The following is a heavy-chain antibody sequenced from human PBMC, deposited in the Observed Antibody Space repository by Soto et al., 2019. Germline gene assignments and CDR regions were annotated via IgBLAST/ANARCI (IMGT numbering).Heavy chain of an antibody. V-gene: IGHV3-7*03. J-gene: IGHJ6*02. CDR1: GFTFSSYW. CDR2: IKQDGSEK. Sequence: GGSLRLSCAASGFTFSSYWMSWVRQAPGKGLEWVANIKQDGSEKYYVDSVKGRFTISRDNAKNSLYLQMNSLRAEDTAVYYCARPTNTSYSSGWYGVGNYYYGMDVWGQGTTVIVS. D-gene: IGHD6-19*01. CDR3: ARPTNTSYSSGWYGVGNYYYGMDV.